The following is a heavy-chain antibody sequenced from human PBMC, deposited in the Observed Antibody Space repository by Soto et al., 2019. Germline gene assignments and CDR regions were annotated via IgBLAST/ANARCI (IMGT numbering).Heavy chain of an antibody. CDR2: ISAYNGNT. CDR3: ARVPHNSDWVSYGLDV. V-gene: IGHV1-18*04. J-gene: IGHJ6*02. CDR1: GNIFTSNG. Sequence: GASVKVSCKASGNIFTSNGFSWVRQAPGQGLEWMGWISAYNGNTNYAQKFQGRVTMTTDTATYTAYMERRSLRSDETAVYYSARVPHNSDWVSYGLDVWGQGTTVTVSS. D-gene: IGHD3-9*01.